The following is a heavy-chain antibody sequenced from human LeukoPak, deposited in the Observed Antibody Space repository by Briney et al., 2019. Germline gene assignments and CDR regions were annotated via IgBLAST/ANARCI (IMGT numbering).Heavy chain of an antibody. D-gene: IGHD6-6*01. V-gene: IGHV3-23*01. CDR2: ISGSGGST. CDR3: AKGESSIAARTRGDYDWFDP. CDR1: GFTFSSYA. Sequence: GGSLRLSCAASGFTFSSYAMSWVRQAPGKGLEWVSAISGSGGSTYYADSVKGRFTISRDNSKNTLYLQMNSLRAEDTAVYYCAKGESSIAARTRGDYDWFDPWGQGTLVTVSS. J-gene: IGHJ5*02.